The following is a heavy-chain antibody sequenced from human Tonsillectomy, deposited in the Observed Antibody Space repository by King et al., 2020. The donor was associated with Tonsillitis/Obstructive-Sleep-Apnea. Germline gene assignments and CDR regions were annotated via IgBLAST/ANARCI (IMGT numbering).Heavy chain of an antibody. CDR1: GFTFSNYW. V-gene: IGHV3-7*01. Sequence: VQLVESGGGLVQPGGSLRLSCAASGFTFSNYWMSWVRQARGKWLEWVANIKQDGSEKYYVDSVKGRFTISRDNVKNSLYLQMNSLRAEDTAVYYCARAGRYSYGYAFDIWGQGTMVTVSS. CDR3: ARAGRYSYGYAFDI. CDR2: IKQDGSEK. J-gene: IGHJ3*02. D-gene: IGHD5-18*01.